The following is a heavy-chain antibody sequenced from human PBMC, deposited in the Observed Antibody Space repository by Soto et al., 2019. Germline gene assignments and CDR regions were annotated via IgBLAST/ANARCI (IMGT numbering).Heavy chain of an antibody. D-gene: IGHD2-2*01. J-gene: IGHJ6*02. CDR1: GGTFSSYA. CDR2: IIPIFGAA. CDR3: ARVGFMPAASDYYYYGMDV. V-gene: IGHV1-69*13. Sequence: SVKVSCTASGGTFSSYAISWVRQAPGQGLEWMGGIIPIFGAANYAQKFQGRVTITADESTSTAYMELSSLRSEDTAVYYCARVGFMPAASDYYYYGMDVWGQGTTVTVSS.